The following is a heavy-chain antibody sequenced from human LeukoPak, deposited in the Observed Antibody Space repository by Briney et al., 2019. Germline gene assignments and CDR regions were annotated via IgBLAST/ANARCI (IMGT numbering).Heavy chain of an antibody. Sequence: ASVKVSCKSSGYTFGNYGINWVRQVPGRGLEWMGWISGFNGDTSYAQNLQGRVTVTSDTSTNTAYMELRSLTSDDTAMYYCTRITHPHALDIWGQGTMVTVSS. J-gene: IGHJ3*02. CDR3: TRITHPHALDI. CDR1: GYTFGNYG. CDR2: ISGFNGDT. D-gene: IGHD3-10*01. V-gene: IGHV1-18*01.